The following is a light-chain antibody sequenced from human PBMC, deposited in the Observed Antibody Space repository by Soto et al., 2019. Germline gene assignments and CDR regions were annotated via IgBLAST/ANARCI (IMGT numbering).Light chain of an antibody. J-gene: IGKJ1*01. V-gene: IGKV3-20*01. CDR1: QSVSSSY. CDR2: GAS. CDR3: QQYGSSPRT. Sequence: EIVLTQSPGTLSLSPGERATLSCRASQSVSSSYLAWYQQKPGQAPRLLIYGASSRATDIPDRFSGSGSGTDFTLSISRPEPEDFAVYYCQQYGSSPRTFGQGTKVEIK.